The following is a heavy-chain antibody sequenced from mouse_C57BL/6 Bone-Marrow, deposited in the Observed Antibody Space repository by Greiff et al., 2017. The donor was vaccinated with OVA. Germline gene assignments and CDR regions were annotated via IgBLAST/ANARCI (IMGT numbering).Heavy chain of an antibody. D-gene: IGHD1-1*01. V-gene: IGHV1-55*01. J-gene: IGHJ1*03. CDR2: IYPGSGST. CDR3: ARSHYYGSSHWYFDV. CDR1: GYTFTSYW. Sequence: QVQLQQPGAELVKPGASVKMSCKASGYTFTSYWITWVKQRPGQGLEWIGDIYPGSGSTNYNEKFKSKATLTVDTSSSTAYMQLSSLTSEDSAVYDCARSHYYGSSHWYFDVWGTGTTVTVSS.